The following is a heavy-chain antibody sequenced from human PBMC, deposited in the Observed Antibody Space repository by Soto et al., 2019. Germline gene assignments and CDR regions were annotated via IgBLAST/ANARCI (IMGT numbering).Heavy chain of an antibody. CDR2: IKSRADGGTT. D-gene: IGHD6-19*01. Sequence: ESGGGLVKPGGSLRLACAASGFTFTKAWMTWVRQTPGKGLEWGGRIKSRADGGTTDYAASVKDRFIISRDDSNDTLYLHMNRLKTDDTAVYSSTTASQWLPPYSWGQGAMVTVSS. CDR1: GFTFTKAW. V-gene: IGHV3-15*01. CDR3: TTASQWLPPYS. J-gene: IGHJ1*01.